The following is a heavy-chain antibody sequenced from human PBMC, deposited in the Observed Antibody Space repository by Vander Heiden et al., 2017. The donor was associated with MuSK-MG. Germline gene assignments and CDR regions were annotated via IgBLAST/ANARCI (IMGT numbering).Heavy chain of an antibody. CDR1: GYSFTSYW. Sequence: EVQLVQSGAEVKKPGESLKISCKGSGYSFTSYWIGWVRQMPGKGLEWMGIIYPGDSDTRYSPSFQGQVTISADKSISTAYLQWSSLKASDTAMYYCARDKARFYDSSGYYRYDAFDIWGQGTMVTVSS. CDR3: ARDKARFYDSSGYYRYDAFDI. J-gene: IGHJ3*02. CDR2: IYPGDSDT. D-gene: IGHD3-22*01. V-gene: IGHV5-51*01.